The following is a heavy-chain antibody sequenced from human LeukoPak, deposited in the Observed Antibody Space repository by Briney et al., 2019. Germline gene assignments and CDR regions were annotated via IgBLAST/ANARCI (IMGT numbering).Heavy chain of an antibody. CDR1: GFTFSSFW. V-gene: IGHV3-48*01. CDR3: ARAPYDSSGYYPYYFDY. D-gene: IGHD3-22*01. Sequence: GGSLRLSCAASGFTFSSFWMNWVRQAPGKGLEWVSYISSSSSTIYYADSVKGRFTISRDNAKNSLYLQMNSLRAEDTAVYYCARAPYDSSGYYPYYFDYWGQGTLVTVSS. J-gene: IGHJ4*02. CDR2: ISSSSSTI.